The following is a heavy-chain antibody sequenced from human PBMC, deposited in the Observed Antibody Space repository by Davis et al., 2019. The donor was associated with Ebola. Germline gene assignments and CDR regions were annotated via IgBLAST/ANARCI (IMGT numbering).Heavy chain of an antibody. D-gene: IGHD6-19*01. CDR1: GGSISSYY. Sequence: MPSETLSLTCTLSGGSISSYYWSWIRQPPGKGLEWIGYIYYSGSTTYNPPLKSRVTISVDTSKNQFSLKLSSVTAADTAVYYCARARSGWYPHDAFDIWGQGTMVTVSS. V-gene: IGHV4-59*12. CDR2: IYYSGST. CDR3: ARARSGWYPHDAFDI. J-gene: IGHJ3*02.